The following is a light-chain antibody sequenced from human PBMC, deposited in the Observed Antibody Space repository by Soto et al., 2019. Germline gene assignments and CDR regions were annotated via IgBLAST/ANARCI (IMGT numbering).Light chain of an antibody. CDR1: QDISNY. V-gene: IGKV1-33*01. CDR3: QQYDNLLT. CDR2: DAS. Sequence: DIQMTQSPCSLSASVGDRVTITCQASQDISNYLNWYQQKPGKAPKLLIYDASNLETGVPSRFSGSGSGTDFTFTISSLQPEDIATYYCQQYDNLLTFGGGTKVDI. J-gene: IGKJ4*01.